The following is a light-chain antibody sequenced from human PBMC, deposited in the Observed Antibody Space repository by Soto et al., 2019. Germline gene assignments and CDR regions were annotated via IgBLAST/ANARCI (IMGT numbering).Light chain of an antibody. J-gene: IGLJ2*01. Sequence: QSVLTQPPSVSGTPGQRVTISCAGSSSNIGRNTVNWYHQLPGAAPKLLIYSNNQRPSGVPDRFSGSKSGTSASLAISGLQSEDEADYYCAAWDDSLNGHVVFGGGTKLTVL. V-gene: IGLV1-44*01. CDR3: AAWDDSLNGHVV. CDR1: SSNIGRNT. CDR2: SNN.